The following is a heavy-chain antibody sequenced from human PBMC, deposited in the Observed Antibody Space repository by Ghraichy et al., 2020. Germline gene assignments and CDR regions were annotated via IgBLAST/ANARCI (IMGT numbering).Heavy chain of an antibody. CDR2: IYSGGST. J-gene: IGHJ4*02. V-gene: IGHV3-66*02. Sequence: ESLNISCAASGFTVSNNYMSWVRLAPGKGLEWVSIIYSGGSTYYADSVKGRFTISRDNSKNTLYLQMNSLRHEDTAVYYCARVGLPYYFDYWGQGTLVTVSS. CDR3: ARVGLPYYFDY. D-gene: IGHD1-26*01. CDR1: GFTVSNNY.